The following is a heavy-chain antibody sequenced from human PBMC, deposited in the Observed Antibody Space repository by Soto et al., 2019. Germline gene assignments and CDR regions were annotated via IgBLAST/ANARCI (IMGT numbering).Heavy chain of an antibody. D-gene: IGHD2-15*01. CDR1: GFTFSSYA. J-gene: IGHJ4*02. CDR2: ISGSGGST. CDR3: AKDLDIVVVVAAGFDY. V-gene: IGHV3-23*01. Sequence: PGGSLRLSCAASGFTFSSYAMSWVRQAPGKGLEWVSAISGSGGSTYYADSVKGRFTISRDNSKNTLYLQINSLRAEDTAVYYCAKDLDIVVVVAAGFDYWGQGTLVTVSS.